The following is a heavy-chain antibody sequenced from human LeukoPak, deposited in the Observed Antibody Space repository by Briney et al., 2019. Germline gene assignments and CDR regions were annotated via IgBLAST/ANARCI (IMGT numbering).Heavy chain of an antibody. CDR1: GGSISSSSYY. D-gene: IGHD3-16*01. J-gene: IGHJ5*02. V-gene: IGHV4-39*07. CDR2: IYYSGST. CDR3: ARRPRPMATFRKDWFDP. Sequence: SETLSLTCTVSGGSISSSSYYWGWIRQPPGKGLEWIGSIYYSGSTNYNPSLKSRVTISVDTSKNQFSLKLSSVTAADTAVYYCARRPRPMATFRKDWFDPWGQGTLVTVSS.